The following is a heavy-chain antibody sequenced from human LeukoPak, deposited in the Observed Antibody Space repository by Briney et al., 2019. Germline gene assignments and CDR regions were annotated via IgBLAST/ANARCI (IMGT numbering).Heavy chain of an antibody. CDR3: ARAQVWLQIAAVDY. V-gene: IGHV1-18*01. D-gene: IGHD5-24*01. CDR1: GYTFTSYG. CDR2: INPNSGGT. Sequence: ASVKVSCKASGYTFTSYGISWVRQAPGQGLEWMGWINPNSGGTNYAQKFQGRVTMTRDTSTSTVYMELSSLRSEDTAVYYCARAQVWLQIAAVDYWGQGTLVTVSS. J-gene: IGHJ4*02.